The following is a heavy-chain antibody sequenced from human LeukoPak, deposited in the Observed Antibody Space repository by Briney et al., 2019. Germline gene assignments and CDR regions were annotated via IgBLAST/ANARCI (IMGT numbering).Heavy chain of an antibody. D-gene: IGHD1-26*01. CDR1: GYTFTCYY. CDR2: INPNSGGT. CDR3: ARDESYSGSSRGGVDY. Sequence: ASVKVSCKASGYTFTCYYMHWVRQAPGQGLEWMGWINPNSGGTNYAQKFQGRVTMTRDTSISTAYMELSRLRSDDTAVYYCARDESYSGSSRGGVDYWGQGTLVTVSS. J-gene: IGHJ4*02. V-gene: IGHV1-2*02.